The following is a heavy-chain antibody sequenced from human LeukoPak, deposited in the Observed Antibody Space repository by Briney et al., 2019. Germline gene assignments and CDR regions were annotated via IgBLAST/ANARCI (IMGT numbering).Heavy chain of an antibody. J-gene: IGHJ4*02. D-gene: IGHD6-6*01. Sequence: SETLSLTCAVYGGSFSDYYWSWIRQPPGKGLEWIGEINHSGSTNYNPSLKSRVTISVDTSKNQFSLKLSSVTAADTAVYYCAGSIAARLDYWGQATMVTDSS. V-gene: IGHV4-34*01. CDR2: INHSGST. CDR3: AGSIAARLDY. CDR1: GGSFSDYY.